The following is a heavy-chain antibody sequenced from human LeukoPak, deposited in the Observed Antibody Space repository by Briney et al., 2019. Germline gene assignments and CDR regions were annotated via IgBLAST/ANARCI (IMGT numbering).Heavy chain of an antibody. V-gene: IGHV3-33*06. CDR1: GFTFSSYG. J-gene: IGHJ5*02. CDR2: IWYDGSNK. CDR3: AKEAVNNPGSWFDP. D-gene: IGHD1/OR15-1a*01. Sequence: PGGSLRLSCAASGFTFSSYGMLWVRQAPGKGLEWVAVIWYDGSNKYYADSVKGRFTISRDNSKNTLYLQMNSLRAEDTAVYYCAKEAVNNPGSWFDPWGQGTLVTVSS.